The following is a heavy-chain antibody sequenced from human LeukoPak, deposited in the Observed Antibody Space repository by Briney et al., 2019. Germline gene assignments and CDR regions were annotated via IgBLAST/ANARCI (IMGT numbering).Heavy chain of an antibody. CDR2: TSTTVGT. CDR3: ARDLVTVTKGFDI. V-gene: IGHV4-4*07. CDR1: GASISSYY. D-gene: IGHD4-17*01. J-gene: IGHJ3*02. Sequence: SETLSLTCTVSGASISSYYWSWIRQPAGKGLEWLGRTSTTVGTYYSPSLKSRVTMSIDTSKNQFSLKLRSVTAADTAVYYCARDLVTVTKGFDIWGQGTMVSVSS.